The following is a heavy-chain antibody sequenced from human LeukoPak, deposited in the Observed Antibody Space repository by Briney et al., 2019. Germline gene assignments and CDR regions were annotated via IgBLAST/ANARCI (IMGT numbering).Heavy chain of an antibody. CDR3: ARVPGAVYYDYMDV. CDR2: ISSDGSRV. V-gene: IGHV3-74*01. CDR1: GFTFSDYW. D-gene: IGHD6-19*01. Sequence: GGSLRLSCAASGFTFSDYWMHWVRQAPGKGLVWVSRISSDGSRVTYADSVKGRFTTSRDNAKNTLYLQMNTLRAEDTAVYYCARVPGAVYYDYMDVWGKGTTVTVSS. J-gene: IGHJ6*03.